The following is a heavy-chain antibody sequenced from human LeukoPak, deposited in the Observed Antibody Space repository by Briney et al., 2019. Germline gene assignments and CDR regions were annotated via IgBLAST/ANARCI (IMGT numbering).Heavy chain of an antibody. CDR2: IIPILGIA. J-gene: IGHJ5*02. CDR3: ASSIYYSGTTGWFDP. V-gene: IGHV1-69*04. Sequence: GASVKVSCKASGGTFSSNAISWVRQAPGQGLEWMGRIIPILGIANYAQKFQGRVTITADKSTSTAYMELSSLRSEDTAVYYCASSIYYSGTTGWFDPWGQGTLVTVSS. D-gene: IGHD1-7*01. CDR1: GGTFSSNA.